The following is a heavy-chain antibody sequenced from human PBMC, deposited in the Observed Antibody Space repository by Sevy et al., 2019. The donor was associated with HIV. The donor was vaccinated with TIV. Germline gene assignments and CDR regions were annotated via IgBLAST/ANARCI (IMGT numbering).Heavy chain of an antibody. CDR3: ARKYDSSGYFDY. CDR2: ISGSGGSSDKT. CDR1: GFTFSNYA. D-gene: IGHD3-22*01. V-gene: IGHV3-23*01. J-gene: IGHJ4*02. Sequence: GGSLRLSCAASGFTFSNYAMNWVRQAPGKGLEWVSGISGSGGSSDKTNYADSVKGRFTISRDDSKNSLYLQLNGLRAEDTAIYYCARKYDSSGYFDYWGQGTLVTVSS.